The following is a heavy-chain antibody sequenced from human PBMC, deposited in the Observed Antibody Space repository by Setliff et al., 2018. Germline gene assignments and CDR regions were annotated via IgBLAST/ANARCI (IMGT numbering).Heavy chain of an antibody. CDR3: TVYNTGSSKDHY. D-gene: IGHD2-8*02. V-gene: IGHV4-34*08. CDR2: INHSGST. J-gene: IGHJ4*02. Sequence: LSLSCAASGFTFSNAWMSWVRQPPGKGLEWIGEINHSGSTNYNPSLKSRVTISVDTSKNQFSLKLSSVTAADTALYYCTVYNTGSSKDHYWGQGTPVTVSS. CDR1: GFTFSNAW.